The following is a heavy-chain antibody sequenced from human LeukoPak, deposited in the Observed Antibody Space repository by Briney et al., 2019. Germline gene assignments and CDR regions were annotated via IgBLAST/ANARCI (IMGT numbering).Heavy chain of an antibody. V-gene: IGHV3-23*01. Sequence: GGSLRLSCAASGFTFSSHAMSWVRQAPGKGLEWVSAISGSGDSTYYADSVKGRFTISRDNSKNTLYLQMNSLRAEDTAVYYCAKCIVGAHDSFDYWGQGTLVTVSS. CDR1: GFTFSSHA. CDR3: AKCIVGAHDSFDY. CDR2: ISGSGDST. J-gene: IGHJ4*02. D-gene: IGHD1-26*01.